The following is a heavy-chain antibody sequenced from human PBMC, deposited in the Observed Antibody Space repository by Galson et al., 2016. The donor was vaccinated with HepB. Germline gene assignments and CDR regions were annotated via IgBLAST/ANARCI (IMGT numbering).Heavy chain of an antibody. D-gene: IGHD3-3*01. CDR2: ISGSDSSAST. CDR3: ARDPPYYALWNGYSD. CDR1: GFTFRSYA. Sequence: SLRLSCAASGFTFRSYAMSWVRQAPGKGLEWVSAISGSDSSASTFYADSVKGRFTISRGDSKNTVYLQMNSLRAEDSAIYYCARDPPYYALWNGYSDWGQGTLVTVSS. V-gene: IGHV3-23*01. J-gene: IGHJ4*02.